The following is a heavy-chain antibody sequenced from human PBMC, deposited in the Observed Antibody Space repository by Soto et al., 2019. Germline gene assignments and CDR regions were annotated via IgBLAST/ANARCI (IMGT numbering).Heavy chain of an antibody. J-gene: IGHJ5*02. CDR3: ARHGERTIRSLNWFGP. CDR1: GGSISSSNYF. CDR2: MYYSGGT. D-gene: IGHD4-17*01. V-gene: IGHV4-39*01. Sequence: TSETLSLTCTVSGGSISSSNYFWGWIRQPPGKGLEWIGSMYYSGGTYYNPSLKSRVTISVDTSKNQFSLKLSSVTAADTAMYYCARHGERTIRSLNWFGPWGQGTLVTVSS.